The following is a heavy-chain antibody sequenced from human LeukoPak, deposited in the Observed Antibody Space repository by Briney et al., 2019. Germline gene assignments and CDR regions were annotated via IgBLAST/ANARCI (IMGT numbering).Heavy chain of an antibody. CDR1: GGSISSYY. V-gene: IGHV4-39*07. J-gene: IGHJ3*02. Sequence: SETLSLTCTVSGGSISSYYWSWIRQPPGKGLEWIGSIYHSGSTYYNPSLKSRVTISVDTSKNQFSLKLSSVTAADTAVYYCARDSSSLYGHFDIWGQGTMVTVSS. CDR2: IYHSGST. D-gene: IGHD3-16*02. CDR3: ARDSSSLYGHFDI.